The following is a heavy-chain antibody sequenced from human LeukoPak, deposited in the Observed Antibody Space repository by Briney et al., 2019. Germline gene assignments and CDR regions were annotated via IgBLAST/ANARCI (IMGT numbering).Heavy chain of an antibody. CDR3: AKEPRVATIEIFDY. CDR2: ISGGGAVI. J-gene: IGHJ4*02. V-gene: IGHV3-23*01. Sequence: PGVSLRLSCAASGFTFSSYAMSWVRQAPGKGLEWVSSISGGGAVIYYADSVKGRFTISRDNSKNTVYLQMNSLRAEDTAVYYCAKEPRVATIEIFDYWGQGTLVIVSS. CDR1: GFTFSSYA. D-gene: IGHD5-12*01.